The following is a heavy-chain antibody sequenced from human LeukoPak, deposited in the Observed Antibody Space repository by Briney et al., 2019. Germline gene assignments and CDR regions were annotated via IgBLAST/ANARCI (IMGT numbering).Heavy chain of an antibody. Sequence: ASVKVSCKASGYTFTGYYMHWVRPAPGQGLEWMGWINPNSGGTNYAQKFQGRVTMTRDTSISTAYMELSRLRSDDTAVYYCAREIYDILTGYYKENWFDPWGQGTLVTVSS. CDR2: INPNSGGT. CDR1: GYTFTGYY. V-gene: IGHV1-2*02. J-gene: IGHJ5*02. CDR3: AREIYDILTGYYKENWFDP. D-gene: IGHD3-9*01.